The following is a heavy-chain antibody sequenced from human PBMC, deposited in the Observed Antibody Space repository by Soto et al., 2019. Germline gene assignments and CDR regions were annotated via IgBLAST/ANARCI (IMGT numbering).Heavy chain of an antibody. V-gene: IGHV1-3*01. D-gene: IGHD3-9*01. J-gene: IGHJ6*03. CDR1: GYTFTSYA. Sequence: GASVKLSCTASGYTFTSYAMHWVRQAPGQRLEWMGWINAGNGNTKYSQKFQGRVTITRDTSASTAYMELSSLRSEDTAVYYCARDYYDILTTQYYYYYYYMDVWGKGTTVTVSS. CDR2: INAGNGNT. CDR3: ARDYYDILTTQYYYYYYYMDV.